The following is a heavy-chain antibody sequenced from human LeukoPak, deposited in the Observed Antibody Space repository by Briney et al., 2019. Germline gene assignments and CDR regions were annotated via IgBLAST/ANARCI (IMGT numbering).Heavy chain of an antibody. Sequence: SETLSLTCGVSGYSITSGYFWGGSRQPPGKGVGWIGSIYHSGTTYYNPSLKSRVTISVDTSKNQFSLKLSSVTAADTAVYYCARPPDSSDYGAAFDFWGQGTLVTVSS. CDR1: GYSITSGYF. V-gene: IGHV4-38-2*01. CDR2: IYHSGTT. CDR3: ARPPDSSDYGAAFDF. J-gene: IGHJ4*02. D-gene: IGHD4-17*01.